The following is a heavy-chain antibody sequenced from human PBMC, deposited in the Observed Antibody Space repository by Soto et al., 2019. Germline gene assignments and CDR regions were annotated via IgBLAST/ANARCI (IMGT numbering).Heavy chain of an antibody. J-gene: IGHJ5*02. V-gene: IGHV4-31*03. CDR3: ARTYSLVVPADTNNWFDP. D-gene: IGHD2-2*01. CDR2: IYYSGST. CDR1: GGSISSGGYY. Sequence: QVQLQESGPGLAKPSQTLSLTCTVSGGSISSGGYYWSWSRQHPGKGLEWIVYIYYSGSTYYNPSLKSRVNLSVDTSNNQFSLKLSSVTAADTAVYYCARTYSLVVPADTNNWFDPWGQGTLVTVAS.